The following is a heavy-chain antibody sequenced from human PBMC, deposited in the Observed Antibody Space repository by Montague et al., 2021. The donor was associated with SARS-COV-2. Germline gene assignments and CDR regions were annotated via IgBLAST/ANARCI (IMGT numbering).Heavy chain of an antibody. CDR3: VSSLYGLGAGNYFDY. V-gene: IGHV4-59*01. CDR1: GTSIRNYY. CDR2: RYFDGRY. D-gene: IGHD3-16*01. Sequence: SETLSLTCSVSGTSIRNYYWSWIRQSPGKGLEWIGYRYFDGRYTYSPSLKSRVTMSEDTSKNQVSLKVTSVTAADTAIYYCVSSLYGLGAGNYFDYWGPGVPVIVSS. J-gene: IGHJ4*02.